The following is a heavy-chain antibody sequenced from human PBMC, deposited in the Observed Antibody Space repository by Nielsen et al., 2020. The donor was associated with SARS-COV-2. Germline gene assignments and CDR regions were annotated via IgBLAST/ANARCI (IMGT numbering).Heavy chain of an antibody. CDR3: ARDVAIAAAGTDPEYFQH. Sequence: GGSLRLSCAASGFTFSSYGMHWVRQAPGKGLEWVAVIWYDGSNKYYADSVKGRFTISRDNSKNTLYLQMNSLRAEDTAVYYCARDVAIAAAGTDPEYFQHWGQGTLVTVSS. D-gene: IGHD6-13*01. V-gene: IGHV3-33*01. CDR1: GFTFSSYG. CDR2: IWYDGSNK. J-gene: IGHJ1*01.